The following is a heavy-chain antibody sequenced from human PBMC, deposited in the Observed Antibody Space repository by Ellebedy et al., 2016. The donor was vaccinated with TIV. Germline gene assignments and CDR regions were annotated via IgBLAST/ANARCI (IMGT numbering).Heavy chain of an antibody. D-gene: IGHD3-10*01. J-gene: IGHJ4*02. V-gene: IGHV3-23*01. CDR3: AKFRGFLWFGDFTDY. CDR1: GLTFSSHA. CDR2: ISGTGDST. Sequence: GESLKISCAASGLTFSSHAMGWVRQAPGRGLEWVSPISGTGDSTYYADSVEGRFTISRDNSKNTLYLQMNSLRVEDTAVYYCAKFRGFLWFGDFTDYWGQGTLVTVSS.